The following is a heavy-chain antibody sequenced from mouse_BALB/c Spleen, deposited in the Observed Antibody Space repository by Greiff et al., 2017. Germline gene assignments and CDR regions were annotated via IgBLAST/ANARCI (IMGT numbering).Heavy chain of an antibody. CDR2: ISSGGSYT. V-gene: IGHV5-6*01. CDR1: GFTFSSYG. Sequence: EVKLVESGGDLVKPGGSLKLSCAASGFTFSSYGMSWVRQTPDKRLEWVATISSGGSYTYYPDSVKGRFTISRDNAKNTLYLQMSSLKSEDTAMYYCARHDGYYDFDVWGAGTTVTVSS. CDR3: ARHDGYYDFDV. D-gene: IGHD2-3*01. J-gene: IGHJ1*01.